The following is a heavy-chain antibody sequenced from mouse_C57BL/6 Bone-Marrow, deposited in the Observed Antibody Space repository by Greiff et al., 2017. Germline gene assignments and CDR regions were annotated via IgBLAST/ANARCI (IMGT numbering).Heavy chain of an antibody. V-gene: IGHV5-16*01. Sequence: EVMLVESEGGLVQPGSSMKLSCTASGFTFSDYYMAWVRQVPEKGLEWVANINYDGSSTYYLDSLKGRFIISRDNAKNILYLQMSSLKSEDTATYYCARDHYRAMDYWGQGTSVTVSS. CDR1: GFTFSDYY. CDR3: ARDHYRAMDY. CDR2: INYDGSST. D-gene: IGHD2-14*01. J-gene: IGHJ4*01.